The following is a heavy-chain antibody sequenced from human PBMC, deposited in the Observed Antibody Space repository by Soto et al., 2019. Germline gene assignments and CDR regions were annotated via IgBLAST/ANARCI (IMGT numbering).Heavy chain of an antibody. CDR2: VYYSGNT. J-gene: IGHJ5*02. V-gene: IGHV4-39*01. D-gene: IGHD2-15*01. CDR3: ARSGINWFDP. CDR1: GGSISSTSYY. Sequence: SETLCLTCTVSGGSISSTSYYWGWIRQPAGKRLEWIGSVYYSGNTYYNPSLKSRVTISIDTSKNQFSLKLSSVTAADTAVYYCARSGINWFDPWGQGTLVTVS.